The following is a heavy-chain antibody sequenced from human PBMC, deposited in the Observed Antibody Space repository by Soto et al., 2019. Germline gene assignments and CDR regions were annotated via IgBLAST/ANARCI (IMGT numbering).Heavy chain of an antibody. CDR2: FDPEDGET. V-gene: IGHV1-24*01. CDR1: GYTLTELS. J-gene: IGHJ3*02. D-gene: IGHD5-12*01. Sequence: ASVKVSCKVSGYTLTELSMHWVRQAPGKGLEWMGGFDPEDGETIYAQKFQGRVTMTEDTSTDTAYMELSSLRSEDTAVYYCATGRPYIVATSDDAFDIWGQGTMVTVSS. CDR3: ATGRPYIVATSDDAFDI.